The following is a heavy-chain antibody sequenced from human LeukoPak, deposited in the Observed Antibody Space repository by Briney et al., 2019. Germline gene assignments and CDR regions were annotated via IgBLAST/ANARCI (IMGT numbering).Heavy chain of an antibody. Sequence: PGGSLRLSCAASGFTFSDYYMNWIRQAPGKGLEGVSYISSSGSTIYYADSVKGRFTISRDNAKDSLYLQMNSLRAEDTAVYYCASYGDPSRYYYYMDVWGKGATVTVSS. CDR1: GFTFSDYY. J-gene: IGHJ6*03. CDR2: ISSSGSTI. V-gene: IGHV3-11*01. D-gene: IGHD4-17*01. CDR3: ASYGDPSRYYYYMDV.